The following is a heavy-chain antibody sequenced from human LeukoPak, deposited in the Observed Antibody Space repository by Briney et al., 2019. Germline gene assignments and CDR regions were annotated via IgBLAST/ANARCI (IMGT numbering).Heavy chain of an antibody. CDR1: GYTFTGYY. Sequence: GASVKVSCKASGYTFTGYYTHWVRQAPGQGLEWMGWINPNSGGTNYVQKFQGRVTMTRDTSITTAYMQLSRLRSDVTAVYFCASSPTSECSGASCYSYWGQGTLVTVPS. D-gene: IGHD2-15*01. J-gene: IGHJ4*02. CDR2: INPNSGGT. V-gene: IGHV1-2*02. CDR3: ASSPTSECSGASCYSY.